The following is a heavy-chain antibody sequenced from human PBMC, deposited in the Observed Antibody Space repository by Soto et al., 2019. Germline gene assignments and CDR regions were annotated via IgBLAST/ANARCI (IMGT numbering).Heavy chain of an antibody. V-gene: IGHV3-21*01. Sequence: GGSLRLSCAASGFTFSSYAMHWVRQAPGKGLEWVSSISSSSSYIYYADSVKGRFTISRDNAKNSLYLQMNSLRAEDTAVYYCARDEAESYDAFAIWGQGTMVTVSS. CDR1: GFTFSSYA. CDR3: ARDEAESYDAFAI. J-gene: IGHJ3*02. CDR2: ISSSSSYI.